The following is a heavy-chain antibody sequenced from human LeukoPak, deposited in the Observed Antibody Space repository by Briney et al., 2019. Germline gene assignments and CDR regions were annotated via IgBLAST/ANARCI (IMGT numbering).Heavy chain of an antibody. J-gene: IGHJ4*02. V-gene: IGHV1-69*05. Sequence: SVKVSCKASGGTFSSYAISWVRQAPGQGLEWMGGIIPIFGTANYAQKFQGRVTITTDESTSTAYMELSSLRSEDTAVYYCVSYHRGGRLYYFDYWGQGTLVTVSS. D-gene: IGHD5-18*01. CDR3: VSYHRGGRLYYFDY. CDR1: GGTFSSYA. CDR2: IIPIFGTA.